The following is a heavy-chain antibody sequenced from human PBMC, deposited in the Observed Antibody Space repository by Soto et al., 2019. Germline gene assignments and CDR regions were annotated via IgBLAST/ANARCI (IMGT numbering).Heavy chain of an antibody. CDR2: IDPSDSQT. J-gene: IGHJ4*02. CDR3: ARQIYDSDTGPNFQYYFDS. CDR1: GYSFAGYW. V-gene: IGHV5-10-1*01. D-gene: IGHD3-22*01. Sequence: GESLKISCKGSGYSFAGYWITWVRQKPGKGLGWMGRIDPSDSQTYYSPSFRGHVTISATKSITTVFLQWSSLRASDTAMYYCARQIYDSDTGPNFQYYFDSWGQGTPVTVSS.